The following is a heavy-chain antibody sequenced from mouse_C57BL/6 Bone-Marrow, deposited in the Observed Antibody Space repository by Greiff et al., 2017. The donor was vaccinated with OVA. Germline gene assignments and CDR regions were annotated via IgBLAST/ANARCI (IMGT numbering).Heavy chain of an antibody. V-gene: IGHV1-81*01. CDR3: TYYYGSSSYWYFDV. CDR1: GYTFTSYG. CDR2: IYPRSGNT. Sequence: QVQLQQSGAELARPGASVKLSCKASGYTFTSYGISWVKQRTGQGLEWIGEIYPRSGNTYYNEKFKGKATLTADKSSSTAYMELRSLTSEDSAVYFCTYYYGSSSYWYFDVWGTGTTVTVSS. D-gene: IGHD1-1*01. J-gene: IGHJ1*03.